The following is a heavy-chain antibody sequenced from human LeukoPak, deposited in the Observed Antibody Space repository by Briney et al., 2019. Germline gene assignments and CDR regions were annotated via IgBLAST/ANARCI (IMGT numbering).Heavy chain of an antibody. CDR3: AREIVVGAFDI. V-gene: IGHV3-21*01. D-gene: IGHD3-22*01. Sequence: PGGSLRLSCAASGFTFSSYSMNWVRQAPGKGLEWVSSISSSSSYIYYADSVKGRFTISRDNAKNSLYLQMNSLRAEDTAAYYCAREIVVGAFDIWGQGTMVTVSS. J-gene: IGHJ3*02. CDR2: ISSSSSYI. CDR1: GFTFSSYS.